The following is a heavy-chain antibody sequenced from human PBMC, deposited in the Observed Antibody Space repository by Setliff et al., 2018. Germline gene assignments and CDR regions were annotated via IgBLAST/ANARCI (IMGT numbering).Heavy chain of an antibody. CDR2: IYPGDSDT. CDR1: GYRFTSYW. J-gene: IGHJ4*02. D-gene: IGHD4-4*01. V-gene: IGHV5-51*01. CDR3: ARDSNYEGAYDY. Sequence: PGESLKISCKASGYRFTSYWIGWVRQMPGKGLEWMGIIYPGDSDTTYSPSFRGQVTISVDKSISTVYLQWSSLKASDTAIYYCARDSNYEGAYDYWGQGTLVTVSS.